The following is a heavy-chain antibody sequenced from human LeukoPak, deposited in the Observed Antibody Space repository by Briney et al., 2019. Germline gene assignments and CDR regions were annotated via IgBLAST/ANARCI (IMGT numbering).Heavy chain of an antibody. CDR1: GYTFTSYY. CDR3: ARALPPGVYSSSSNWFDP. Sequence: ASVKVSCKASGYTFTSYYMHWVRQAPGQGLEWMGIINPSGGSTSYAQKFQGRVTMTRDTSTSTVYMELSSLRSEDTAVYYCARALPPGVYSSSSNWFDPWGQGTLVTVSS. CDR2: INPSGGST. D-gene: IGHD6-6*01. V-gene: IGHV1-46*01. J-gene: IGHJ5*02.